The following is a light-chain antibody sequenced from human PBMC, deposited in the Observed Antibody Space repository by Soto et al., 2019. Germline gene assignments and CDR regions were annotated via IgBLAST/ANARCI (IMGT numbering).Light chain of an antibody. CDR3: SSYTISNTWV. Sequence: QSVLTQPPSVSGAPGQTITISCTGSSSNIGAGYDVHWYQQLPGRAPKLLIYGNNNRPSGVPDRFSGSKSGTSVSLAISGLQAEDEADYYCSSYTISNTWVFGGGTKLTVL. J-gene: IGLJ3*02. CDR2: GNN. V-gene: IGLV1-40*01. CDR1: SSNIGAGYD.